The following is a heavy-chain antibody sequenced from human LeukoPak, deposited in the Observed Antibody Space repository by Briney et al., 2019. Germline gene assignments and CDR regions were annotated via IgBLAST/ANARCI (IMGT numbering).Heavy chain of an antibody. J-gene: IGHJ4*02. CDR3: AKDSDPRLYDILTGFDY. D-gene: IGHD3-9*01. CDR2: ISWNSGSI. Sequence: GGSLRLSCAASGFTFDDYAMHWVRQAPGKGLEWVSGISWNSGSIGYADSVKGRFTISRDNAKNSLYLQMNSLRAEDTALYYCAKDSDPRLYDILTGFDYWGQGTLVTVSS. V-gene: IGHV3-9*01. CDR1: GFTFDDYA.